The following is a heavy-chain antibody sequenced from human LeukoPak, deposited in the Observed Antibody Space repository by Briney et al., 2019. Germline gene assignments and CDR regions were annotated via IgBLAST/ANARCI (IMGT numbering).Heavy chain of an antibody. J-gene: IGHJ4*02. CDR1: GSTFSTFG. CDR2: ISKTSRTI. D-gene: IGHD3-10*02. Sequence: AGSRRLSCVASGSTFSTFGMNWVRQPPGRGLEWLSYISKTSRTINYADSVRGRFTISRDNAKNSLYQQMNSLRDEDTAVYYCAAVPLVRGVTDSYDSWGQGTLVTVFS. V-gene: IGHV3-48*02. CDR3: AAVPLVRGVTDSYDS.